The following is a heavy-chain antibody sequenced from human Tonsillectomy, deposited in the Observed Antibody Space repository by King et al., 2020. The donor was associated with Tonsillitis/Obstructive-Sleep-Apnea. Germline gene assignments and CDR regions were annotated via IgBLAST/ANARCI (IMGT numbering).Heavy chain of an antibody. J-gene: IGHJ6*03. Sequence: VQLVESGGGLVQPGRSLRLSCAASGFTFDDYAMHWVRQAPGKGLEWVSGISCNSDNEAYADSVKGRVTISRDNAMSSLYLQMNSLRPEATAFYYCAKALCSTIAYFYYMDIWGQGTTVTVSS. D-gene: IGHD2-2*01. CDR2: ISCNSDNE. CDR3: AKALCSTIAYFYYMDI. V-gene: IGHV3-9*01. CDR1: GFTFDDYA.